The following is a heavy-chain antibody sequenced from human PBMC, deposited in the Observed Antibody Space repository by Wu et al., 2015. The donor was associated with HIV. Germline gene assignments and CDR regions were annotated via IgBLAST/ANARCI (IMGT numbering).Heavy chain of an antibody. V-gene: IGHV1-2*02. Sequence: QLVQSGAEVTKPGASMKVSCKASGYTFTGYYLHWIRQAPGQGFEWMGRINPANGGTNYAQKFQGRVSMTRDTSISTAYLELSRLTSDDTATYYCVTFGSGSYYHYDYWGQGTLVTVSS. J-gene: IGHJ4*02. CDR1: GYTFTGYY. D-gene: IGHD3-10*01. CDR3: VTFGSGSYYHYDY. CDR2: INPANGGT.